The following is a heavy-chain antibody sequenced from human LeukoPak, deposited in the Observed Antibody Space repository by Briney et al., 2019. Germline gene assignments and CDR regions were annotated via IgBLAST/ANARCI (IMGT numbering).Heavy chain of an antibody. J-gene: IGHJ4*02. Sequence: SETLSLTCTVSGGSISSYYWSWIRQPPGKGLEWIGYIYYSGSTNYNPSLKSRVTISVDTSKNQFSLKLSSVTAADTAVYYCASLNGYSSGYWGQGTLVTVSS. CDR1: GGSISSYY. CDR2: IYYSGST. CDR3: ASLNGYSSGY. D-gene: IGHD5-18*01. V-gene: IGHV4-59*01.